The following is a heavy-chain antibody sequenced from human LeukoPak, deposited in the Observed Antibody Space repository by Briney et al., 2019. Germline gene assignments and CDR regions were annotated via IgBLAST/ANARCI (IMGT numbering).Heavy chain of an antibody. D-gene: IGHD3-10*01. CDR3: ARDGMLRGVIDYSGMDI. CDR2: IIVILGIA. CDR1: GGTFSNYA. Sequence: SVKVSCKASGGTFSNYALSWVRQAPGQGLEWMGRIIVILGIADYAQKFQGRVTITADKSTTTVYMELSSLRSQDTAVYYCARDGMLRGVIDYSGMDIWGQGTTVTVSS. V-gene: IGHV1-69*04. J-gene: IGHJ6*02.